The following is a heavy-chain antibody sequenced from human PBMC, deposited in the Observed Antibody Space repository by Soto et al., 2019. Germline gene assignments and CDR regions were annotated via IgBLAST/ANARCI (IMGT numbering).Heavy chain of an antibody. Sequence: ASVKVSCKASGYTFTSYGISWVRQAPGQGLEWMGWISAYSGNTNYAQKLQGRVTMTTDTSTSTAYMELRSLRSDDTAVYYCARDQAPYDFWSGYYTPLDVWGQGTTVTVSS. J-gene: IGHJ6*02. V-gene: IGHV1-18*01. D-gene: IGHD3-3*01. CDR1: GYTFTSYG. CDR3: ARDQAPYDFWSGYYTPLDV. CDR2: ISAYSGNT.